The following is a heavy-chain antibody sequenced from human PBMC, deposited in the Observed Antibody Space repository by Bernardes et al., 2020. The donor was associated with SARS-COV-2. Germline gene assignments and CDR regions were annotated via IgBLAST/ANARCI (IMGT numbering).Heavy chain of an antibody. V-gene: IGHV3-23*01. D-gene: IGHD3-3*01. CDR1: GFTFSNYD. CDR3: ALSPYYFGRWDY. J-gene: IGHJ4*02. CDR2: ISGTGGVR. Sequence: GGSLRLSCAASGFTFSNYDMTWVRQVPGKGLEWVSGISGTGGVRNYADSVKGRFTVSRDNSKNMLFLEMNNLRVEDTAVYYCALSPYYFGRWDYWGQGTLVTVSS.